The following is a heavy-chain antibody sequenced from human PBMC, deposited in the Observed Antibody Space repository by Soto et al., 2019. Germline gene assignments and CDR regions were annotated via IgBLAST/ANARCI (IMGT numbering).Heavy chain of an antibody. CDR1: GFTFSSYA. CDR3: ARDSFSGWYGYCFDY. Sequence: GGSLRLSCAASGFTFSSYAMHWVRQAPGKGLEWVAVISYDGSNKYYADSVKGRFTISRDNSKNTLYLQMNSLRAEDTAVYYCARDSFSGWYGYCFDYWGQGTLVTVSS. D-gene: IGHD6-19*01. CDR2: ISYDGSNK. J-gene: IGHJ4*02. V-gene: IGHV3-30-3*01.